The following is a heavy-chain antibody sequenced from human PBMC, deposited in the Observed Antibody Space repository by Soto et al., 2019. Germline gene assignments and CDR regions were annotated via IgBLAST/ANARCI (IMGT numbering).Heavy chain of an antibody. J-gene: IGHJ5*02. CDR2: INSDGSST. V-gene: IGHV3-74*01. D-gene: IGHD2-2*01. Sequence: EVQLVESGGGLVQPGGSLRLSCAASGFTFSSYWMHWVRQAPGKGLVWVSRINSDGSSTSYADSVKGRFTISRDNAKTKLYLPMNSLRAEDTVVYYCERDPYCSSTSCSPNWSDPGGRGPLVTVSS. CDR1: GFTFSSYW. CDR3: ERDPYCSSTSCSPNWSDP.